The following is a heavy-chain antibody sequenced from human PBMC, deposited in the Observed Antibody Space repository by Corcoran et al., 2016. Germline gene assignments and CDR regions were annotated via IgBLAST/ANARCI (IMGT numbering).Heavy chain of an antibody. J-gene: IGHJ6*02. CDR3: TTADYDCWSGSHPPYAYYYGMDV. D-gene: IGHD3-3*01. V-gene: IGHV3-15*07. CDR2: IKSKTDGGTT. Sequence: EVQLVESGGGLVKPGGSLRLSCAASGFTFSNAWMNWVRQAPGKGLEWVGRIKSKTDGGTTDDAAPVKCRFTIFRDDSKNTLYLQMNSLKTEDTALDSCTTADYDCWSGSHPPYAYYYGMDVWGQVTTVTVSS. CDR1: GFTFSNAW.